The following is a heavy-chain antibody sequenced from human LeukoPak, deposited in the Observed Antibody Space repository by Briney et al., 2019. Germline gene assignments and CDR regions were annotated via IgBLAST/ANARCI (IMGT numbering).Heavy chain of an antibody. V-gene: IGHV4-59*08. CDR2: IYYSGST. Sequence: SETLSLTCTVSGGSISSYYWSWIRQPPGKGLEWIVYIYYSGSTNYNPSLKSRVTISVDTSKNQFSLKLSSVTAADTAVYYCARGIRGYSYYYYYGMDVWGQGTTVTVSS. J-gene: IGHJ6*02. CDR3: ARGIRGYSYYYYYGMDV. D-gene: IGHD5-18*01. CDR1: GGSISSYY.